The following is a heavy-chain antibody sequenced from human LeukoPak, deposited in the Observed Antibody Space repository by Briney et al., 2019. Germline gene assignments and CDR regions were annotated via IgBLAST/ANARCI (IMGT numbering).Heavy chain of an antibody. CDR3: ARDALRNRHWGAWFDP. Sequence: GASVKVSCKASGYTFTGYYMHWVRQAPGQGLEWIGWINPNSGGTNYAQRFQGRVTMTRDTSISTAYMELSRLRSDDTAVYYCARDALRNRHWGAWFDPWGQGTLVTVSS. J-gene: IGHJ5*02. D-gene: IGHD7-27*01. V-gene: IGHV1-2*02. CDR1: GYTFTGYY. CDR2: INPNSGGT.